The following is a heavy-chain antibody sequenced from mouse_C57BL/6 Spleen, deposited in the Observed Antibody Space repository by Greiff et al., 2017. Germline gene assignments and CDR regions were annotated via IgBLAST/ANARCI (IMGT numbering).Heavy chain of an antibody. Sequence: VQLQQSGGGLVKPGGSLKLSCAASGFTFSDYGMHWVRQAPEKGLEWVAYISSGSSTIYYADTVKGRFTISRDNAKNTLFLQMTSLRSEDTAMYYCAGLLLRLDAMDYWGQGTSVTVSS. CDR3: AGLLLRLDAMDY. J-gene: IGHJ4*01. V-gene: IGHV5-17*01. CDR2: ISSGSSTI. CDR1: GFTFSDYG. D-gene: IGHD1-1*01.